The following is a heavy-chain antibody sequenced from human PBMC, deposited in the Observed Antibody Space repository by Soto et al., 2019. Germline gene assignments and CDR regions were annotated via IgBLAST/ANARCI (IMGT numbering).Heavy chain of an antibody. CDR2: IYYSGST. Sequence: QLQLQESGPGLVKPSETLSLTCTVSSGSISSSSYYWGWIRQPPGKGLEWIGSIYYSGSTYYNPSLKSRVTISVDTSKNQFSLKLSSVTAADTAVYYCARHVAVTTSVFFDYWGQGTLVTVSS. D-gene: IGHD4-17*01. V-gene: IGHV4-39*01. CDR1: SGSISSSSYY. J-gene: IGHJ4*02. CDR3: ARHVAVTTSVFFDY.